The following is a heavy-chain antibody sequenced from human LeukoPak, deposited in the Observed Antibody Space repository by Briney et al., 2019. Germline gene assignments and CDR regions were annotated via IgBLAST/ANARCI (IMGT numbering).Heavy chain of an antibody. J-gene: IGHJ6*03. CDR1: GFTVNRNV. V-gene: IGHV3-66*01. CDR3: ARDLAGFEEPRYYYYMDV. Sequence: GSLRLSCVPSGFTVNRNVMSWVRQAPGKGLECVSLIYSDDRAFYADSVKGRFTISRNKSRNTLFLQMSSLKPEDTAIYYCARDLAGFEEPRYYYYMDVWGKGTTVTVSS. D-gene: IGHD3-9*01. CDR2: IYSDDRA.